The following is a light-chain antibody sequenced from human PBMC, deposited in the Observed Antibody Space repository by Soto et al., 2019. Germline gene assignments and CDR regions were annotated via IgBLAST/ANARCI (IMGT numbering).Light chain of an antibody. CDR3: QHYSNRPFT. CDR2: GAF. V-gene: IGKV3-15*01. J-gene: IGKJ3*01. Sequence: EIVMTQSPATLSVSPGERATLSCRASQTVTYNLAWYQQKPGQAPRLLMYGAFTRATGIPARFSGSGSGTEFTLTFSSLQSEDFAVYYCQHYSNRPFTFGPGTKVDIK. CDR1: QTVTYN.